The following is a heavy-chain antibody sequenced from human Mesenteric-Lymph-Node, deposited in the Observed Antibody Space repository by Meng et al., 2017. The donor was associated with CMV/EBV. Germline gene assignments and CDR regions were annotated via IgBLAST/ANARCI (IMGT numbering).Heavy chain of an antibody. V-gene: IGHV3-48*03. D-gene: IGHD5-18*01. J-gene: IGHJ4*02. CDR1: GFTFSSYE. Sequence: GGSLRLSCAASGFTFSSYEMNWVRQAPGKGLEWVSYISSSSSTIYYADSVKGRFNISRDNAKNSLYLQMNSLRAEDTAVYYCARESRGYSLDYWGQGTLVTVSS. CDR3: ARESRGYSLDY. CDR2: ISSSSSTI.